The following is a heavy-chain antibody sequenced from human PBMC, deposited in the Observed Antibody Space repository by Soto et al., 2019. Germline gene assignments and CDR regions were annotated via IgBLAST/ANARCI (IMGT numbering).Heavy chain of an antibody. V-gene: IGHV3-21*01. CDR1: GFSFSTYN. CDR3: VREDGLVGSNSAFDQ. J-gene: IGHJ4*02. D-gene: IGHD7-27*01. Sequence: PGGSLRLSCAASGFSFSTYNMNWVRQAPGKGLEWVSSINGRSNYKYYTDSVKGRFTISRDSPKNSLYLQMDSLRVEDTAVYYCVREDGLVGSNSAFDQWGQGTLVTVSS. CDR2: INGRSNYK.